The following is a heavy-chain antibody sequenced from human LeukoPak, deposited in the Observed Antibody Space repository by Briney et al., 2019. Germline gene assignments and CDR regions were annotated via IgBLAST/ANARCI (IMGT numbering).Heavy chain of an antibody. V-gene: IGHV3-53*01. CDR1: GFTVSSNY. Sequence: GGSLRLSCAASGFTVSSNYMIWVRQAPGKELEWVSVIYSGGSTYYADSVKGRFTISRDNSKNTLYLQMNSLRAEDTAVYYCATALYCSSTNCYLDYWGQGTRVTVSS. J-gene: IGHJ4*02. CDR3: ATALYCSSTNCYLDY. CDR2: IYSGGST. D-gene: IGHD2-2*01.